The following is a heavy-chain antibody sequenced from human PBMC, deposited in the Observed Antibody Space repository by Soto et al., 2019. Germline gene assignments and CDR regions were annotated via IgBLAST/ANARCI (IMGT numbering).Heavy chain of an antibody. J-gene: IGHJ5*02. Sequence: SVKVSCKASGGTFSSYTISWVRQAPGQGLEWMGRIIPILGIANYAQKFQGRVTITADKSTSTAYMELSSLRSEDTAVYYCARERQVDPPGIWFDPWGQGTLVTVSS. CDR3: ARERQVDPPGIWFDP. CDR1: GGTFSSYT. CDR2: IIPILGIA. D-gene: IGHD1-1*01. V-gene: IGHV1-69*04.